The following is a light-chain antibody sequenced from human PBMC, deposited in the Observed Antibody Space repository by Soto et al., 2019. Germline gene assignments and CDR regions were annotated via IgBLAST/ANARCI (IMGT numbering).Light chain of an antibody. J-gene: IGKJ4*01. CDR2: DAS. CDR1: QSVSSS. Sequence: EIVLTQSPATLSLSPGETATLSCRASQSVSSSLAWYQQKPGKTPRLLIYDASNRATGVPARFSGSGSGTDFPLTISSLEPEDLAVYYCQQRSSWPLTFGGGTKVEIK. V-gene: IGKV3-11*01. CDR3: QQRSSWPLT.